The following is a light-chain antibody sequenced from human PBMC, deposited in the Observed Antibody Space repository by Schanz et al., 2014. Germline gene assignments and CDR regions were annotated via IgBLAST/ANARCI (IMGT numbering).Light chain of an antibody. V-gene: IGLV8-61*01. Sequence: QAVVTQEPSFSVSPGGTVTLTCGLSSGSVSTSYYSSWYQQTPGQAPRTLIYNTDARSSGVPGRFSGSILGNKAALTITGAQADDESDYYCVLYMGGGIWVFGGGTKLTVL. CDR2: NTD. CDR1: SGSVSTSYY. J-gene: IGLJ3*02. CDR3: VLYMGGGIWV.